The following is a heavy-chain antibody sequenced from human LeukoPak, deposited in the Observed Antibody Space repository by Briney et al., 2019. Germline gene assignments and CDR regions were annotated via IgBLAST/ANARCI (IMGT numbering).Heavy chain of an antibody. CDR2: ISSSSSYI. V-gene: IGHV3-21*01. Sequence: GGSLRLSCAASGFTFSTYSMNWVRQAPGKGLEWVSSISSSSSYIYYADSVKGRFTISRDNAKNSQYLRMNSLRAEDTAVYYCARASTVTESDEFDYWGQGTLVTVSS. CDR1: GFTFSTYS. D-gene: IGHD4-17*01. J-gene: IGHJ4*02. CDR3: ARASTVTESDEFDY.